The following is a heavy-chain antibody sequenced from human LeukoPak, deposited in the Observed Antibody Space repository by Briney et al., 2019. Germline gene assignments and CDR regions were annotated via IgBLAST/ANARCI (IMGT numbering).Heavy chain of an antibody. CDR1: GGSISSYY. J-gene: IGHJ4*02. CDR3: ARRGYYYDRSGYYYFDY. Sequence: PSETLSLTCTVSGGSISSYYWSWLRQPPGKGLEWIGRIHHSGTTDYNPSLKSRATTSVDTSKNQFSLKLRSVTAADTAVYYCARRGYYYDRSGYYYFDYWGQGILVTVSS. D-gene: IGHD3-22*01. V-gene: IGHV4-59*08. CDR2: IHHSGTT.